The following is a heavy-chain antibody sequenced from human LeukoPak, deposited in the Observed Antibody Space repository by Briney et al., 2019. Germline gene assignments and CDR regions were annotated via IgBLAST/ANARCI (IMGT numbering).Heavy chain of an antibody. CDR2: IKLDGSEK. CDR3: ARDQYDTWSRRGNFDS. J-gene: IGHJ4*02. CDR1: GFTFSTYA. D-gene: IGHD3-3*01. Sequence: GGSLRLSCAASGFTFSTYAMSWVRQAPGKGLEWVANIKLDGSEKNYVDSVKGRFTISRDNTKNSLYLQMNSLRAEDTAVFYCARDQYDTWSRRGNFDSWGQGTLVIVSS. V-gene: IGHV3-7*03.